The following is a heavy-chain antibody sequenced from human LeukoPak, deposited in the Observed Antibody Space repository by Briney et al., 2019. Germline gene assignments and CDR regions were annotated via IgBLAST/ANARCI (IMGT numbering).Heavy chain of an antibody. CDR1: GFTFSSYS. Sequence: PGGSLRLSCAASGFTFSSYSMNWVRQAPGKGLEWVSYISSSSSTIYYADSVKGRYTISRDNAKNSLYLQMNSLRAEDTAVYYCARDLEGHRGGYQGVFDYWGQGTLVTVSS. D-gene: IGHD3-16*02. CDR2: ISSSSSTI. J-gene: IGHJ4*02. CDR3: ARDLEGHRGGYQGVFDY. V-gene: IGHV3-48*04.